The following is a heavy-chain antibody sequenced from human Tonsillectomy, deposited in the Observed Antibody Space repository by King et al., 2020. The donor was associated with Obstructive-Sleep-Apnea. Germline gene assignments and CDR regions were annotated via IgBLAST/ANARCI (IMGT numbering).Heavy chain of an antibody. CDR3: ELYGSGSFTFDY. V-gene: IGHV3-30*04. J-gene: IGHJ4*02. D-gene: IGHD3-10*01. CDR2: ISYDGTNK. CDR1: GFTFSIYP. Sequence: VPLVESGGGVVQPGRSLSLSCATSGFTFSIYPMHWVRQAPGKGLEWVAGISYDGTNKYYADSVKGRFTVSRDNSKNTLYLQMNSLRPEDTALYYCELYGSGSFTFDYWGQGSLVTVSS.